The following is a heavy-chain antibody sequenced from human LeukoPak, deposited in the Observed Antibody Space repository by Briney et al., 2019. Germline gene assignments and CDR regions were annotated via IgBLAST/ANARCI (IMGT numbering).Heavy chain of an antibody. V-gene: IGHV3-30*03. D-gene: IGHD2-2*02. CDR3: ARVVWRYCSSTSCYTGYYFDY. J-gene: IGHJ4*02. Sequence: PGGSLRLSCAASGFTFSAYGMHWVRQAPGKGLEWLAVTSYDGGNKYYAASVKGRFTISRDNSNNTLDLQMNSLRVEDTAVYYCARVVWRYCSSTSCYTGYYFDYWGQGTLVTVSS. CDR1: GFTFSAYG. CDR2: TSYDGGNK.